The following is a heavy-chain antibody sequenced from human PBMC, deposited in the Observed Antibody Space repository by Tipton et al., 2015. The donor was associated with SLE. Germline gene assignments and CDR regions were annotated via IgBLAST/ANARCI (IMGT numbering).Heavy chain of an antibody. CDR3: ARLGVVVTAIDY. V-gene: IGHV4-34*01. CDR2: IADTGSP. D-gene: IGHD2-21*02. CDR1: GGSFSGYH. Sequence: LRLSCAVYGGSFSGYHWTWIRQPPGQGLEWIGEIADTGSPNYNPSLKSRVTISVDTSKNQFSLKLSSVTAADTAVYYCARLGVVVTAIDYWGQGTLVTASS. J-gene: IGHJ4*02.